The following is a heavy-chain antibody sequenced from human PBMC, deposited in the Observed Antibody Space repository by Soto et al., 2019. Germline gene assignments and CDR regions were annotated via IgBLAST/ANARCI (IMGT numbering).Heavy chain of an antibody. CDR1: GFSFSTHA. V-gene: IGHV3-23*01. J-gene: IGHJ4*02. D-gene: IGHD6-19*01. Sequence: LRLSCTASGFSFSTHAMSWVRQAPGKGLEWVSSISSGGTTTFYAASVEGRFTISRDKSKNTLYLQMNSLRADDTAVYYCAREGGSIGGWFGRKFDSWGQGTQVTVSS. CDR2: ISSGGTTT. CDR3: AREGGSIGGWFGRKFDS.